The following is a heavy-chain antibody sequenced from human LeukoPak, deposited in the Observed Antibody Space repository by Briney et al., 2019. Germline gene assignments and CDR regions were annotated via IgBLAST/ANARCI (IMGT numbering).Heavy chain of an antibody. CDR3: AKYYYDGSAYFDS. Sequence: GGSLRLSCAASGFTFSSYSMSWVRQPPGKGLEWVSSISTSGGGTYYADSVKGRFTISRDNSKNTLHLQMNSLRAEDTAVYFCAKYYYDGSAYFDSWGQGTLVTVSS. D-gene: IGHD3-22*01. V-gene: IGHV3-23*01. CDR1: GFTFSSYS. CDR2: ISTSGGGT. J-gene: IGHJ4*02.